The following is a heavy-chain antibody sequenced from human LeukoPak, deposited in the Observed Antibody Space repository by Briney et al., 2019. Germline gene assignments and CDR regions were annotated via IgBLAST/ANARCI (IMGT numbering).Heavy chain of an antibody. CDR1: GGFISSGDYY. J-gene: IGHJ3*01. Sequence: SETLSLTCTISGGFISSGDYYWNWIRQPPGKGLEWIGYVYYTGNTFYSPSLKSRVTISVDTSKNQFSLKLTSVTAADTAVYYCARGEAFDVWGQGTMFVVSS. CDR3: ARGEAFDV. CDR2: VYYTGNT. V-gene: IGHV4-30-4*01.